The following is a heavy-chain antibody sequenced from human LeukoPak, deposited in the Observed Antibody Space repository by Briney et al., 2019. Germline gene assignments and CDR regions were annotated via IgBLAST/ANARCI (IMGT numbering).Heavy chain of an antibody. J-gene: IGHJ4*02. Sequence: ASVKVSCKASGYTFTSYGISWLRQAPGQGLEWMGWISAYNGNTNYAQKLQGRVTMTTDTSTSTAYMGLRSLRSDDTAAYYCAREGDCSGGSCYWETDYWGQGTLVTVSS. CDR3: AREGDCSGGSCYWETDY. CDR2: ISAYNGNT. CDR1: GYTFTSYG. D-gene: IGHD2-15*01. V-gene: IGHV1-18*01.